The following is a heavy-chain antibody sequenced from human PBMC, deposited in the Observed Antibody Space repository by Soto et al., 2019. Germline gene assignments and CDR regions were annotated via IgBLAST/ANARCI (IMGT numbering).Heavy chain of an antibody. Sequence: EVQLVESGGGLIQPGGSLRLSCAASGFTVSSKYMTWVRQAPGKGLEWVSVIYGGGTRYYADSVKGRFTTSRDNSKNTLYLQMNSLRAEDAAVYYCVQTTGWPGFDFWGQGTRVTVSS. CDR2: IYGGGTR. CDR3: VQTTGWPGFDF. V-gene: IGHV3-53*01. D-gene: IGHD6-19*01. CDR1: GFTVSSKY. J-gene: IGHJ4*02.